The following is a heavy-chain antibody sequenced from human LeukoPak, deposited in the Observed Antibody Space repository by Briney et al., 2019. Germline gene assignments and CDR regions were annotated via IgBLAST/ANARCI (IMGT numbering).Heavy chain of an antibody. CDR1: GFTFTIYA. Sequence: GGSLRLSCAGSGFTFTIYAMSWVRQAPGEGLEWVSAISGSGDSTYYADSVKGRFTISRANSKKTLYLQMDSLRAEDTAVYYRASGGVRKTYFDDWGQGTLVTVSS. D-gene: IGHD3-16*01. V-gene: IGHV3-23*01. J-gene: IGHJ4*02. CDR3: ASGGVRKTYFDD. CDR2: ISGSGDST.